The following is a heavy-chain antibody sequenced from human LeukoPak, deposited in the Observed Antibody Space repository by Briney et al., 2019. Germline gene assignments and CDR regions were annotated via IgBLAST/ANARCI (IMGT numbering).Heavy chain of an antibody. CDR2: IKQDGSEK. D-gene: IGHD2-21*02. Sequence: GGSLTLSCAASGFTFSSYWMSWVRQAPGKGLEWVANIKQDGSEKYYVDSVKGRFTISRDNTKTSLYLQMDSLRAEDTAVYYCRGDTGYWGQGTLVTVSS. J-gene: IGHJ4*02. CDR3: RGDTGY. CDR1: GFTFSSYW. V-gene: IGHV3-7*01.